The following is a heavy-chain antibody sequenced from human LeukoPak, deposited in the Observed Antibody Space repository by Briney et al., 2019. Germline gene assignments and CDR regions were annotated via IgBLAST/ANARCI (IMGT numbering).Heavy chain of an antibody. V-gene: IGHV1-69*04. CDR2: IMPFLDVA. J-gene: IGHJ4*02. Sequence: SVKVSCKASGGTFSDYTFSWVRQAHGQGLEWMGRIMPFLDVANYAQKFQGRVTITADKSTSTAYMELSSLTSEDTAVYYCARDHCSGGSCHGGHWGQGTLVTVSS. CDR3: ARDHCSGGSCHGGH. D-gene: IGHD2-15*01. CDR1: GGTFSDYT.